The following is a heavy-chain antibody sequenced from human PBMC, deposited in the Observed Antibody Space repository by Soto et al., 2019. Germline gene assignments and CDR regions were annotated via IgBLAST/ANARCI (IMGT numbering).Heavy chain of an antibody. CDR3: ARHLLTGQYYYYGMDV. D-gene: IGHD7-27*01. CDR2: IYPGDSDT. CDR1: GYSFTSYW. J-gene: IGHJ6*02. Sequence: PGESLKISCKGSGYSFTSYWIGWVRQMPGKGLEWMGIIYPGDSDTRYSPSFQGQVTISADKSISTAYLQWSSLKASDTAMYYCARHLLTGQYYYYGMDVWGHGTTVTVSS. V-gene: IGHV5-51*01.